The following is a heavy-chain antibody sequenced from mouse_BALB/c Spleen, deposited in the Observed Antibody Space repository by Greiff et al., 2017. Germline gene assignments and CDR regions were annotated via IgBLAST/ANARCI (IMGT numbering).Heavy chain of an antibody. D-gene: IGHD2-2*01. CDR1: GFNIKDTY. Sequence: VQLQQSGAELVKPGASVKLSCTASGFNIKDTYMHWVKQRPEQGLEWIGRIDPANGNTKYDPKFQGKATITADTSSNTAYLQLSSLTSEDTAVYYCARDGYDDDWYFDVWGAGTTVTVSS. CDR3: ARDGYDDDWYFDV. V-gene: IGHV14-3*02. CDR2: IDPANGNT. J-gene: IGHJ1*01.